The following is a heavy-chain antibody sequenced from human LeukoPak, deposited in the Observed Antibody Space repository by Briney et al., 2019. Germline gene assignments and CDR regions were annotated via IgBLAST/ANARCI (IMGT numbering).Heavy chain of an antibody. Sequence: PGGSLSLSCAASGFTFSSYWMHWVRQAPGKGLVWVSRINSDGSSTSYADSVKGRFTISRGNAKNTLYLQMNSLRAEDTAVYYCAITVTGGIDYWGQGTLVTVSS. D-gene: IGHD4-17*01. CDR3: AITVTGGIDY. CDR2: INSDGSST. CDR1: GFTFSSYW. J-gene: IGHJ4*02. V-gene: IGHV3-74*01.